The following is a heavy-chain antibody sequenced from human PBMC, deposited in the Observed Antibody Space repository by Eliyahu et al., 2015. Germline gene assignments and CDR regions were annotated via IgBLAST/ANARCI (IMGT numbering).Heavy chain of an antibody. V-gene: IGHV4-39*01. CDR2: PSNSGST. D-gene: IGHD1-26*01. CDR1: GGSISRTRGY. Sequence: QLQLQESGPGLVKPSETLSLTCTVSGGSISRTRGYWGEWIRNLYYGGGRYYNPSNSGSTYYNPSLKSRVTISVDTSKNQFSLKLNSVTAADTAVYYCARSLGADSEDFSAWGQGTLVTVSS. CDR3: ARSLGADSEDFSA. J-gene: IGHJ4*02.